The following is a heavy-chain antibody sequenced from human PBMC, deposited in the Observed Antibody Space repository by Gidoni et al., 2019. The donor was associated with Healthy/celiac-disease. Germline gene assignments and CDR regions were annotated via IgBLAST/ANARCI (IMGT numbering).Heavy chain of an antibody. CDR1: GFTFSSYG. D-gene: IGHD5-18*01. J-gene: IGHJ6*03. CDR2: IWYDGSNK. Sequence: QVQLVESGGGVVQPGRSLRLSCAASGFTFSSYGMHWVRQAPGKGLEWVAVIWYDGSNKYYADSVKGRFTISRDNSKNTLYLQMNSLRAEDTAVYYCARGVWIQPPMNDYMDVWGKGTTVTVSS. V-gene: IGHV3-33*01. CDR3: ARGVWIQPPMNDYMDV.